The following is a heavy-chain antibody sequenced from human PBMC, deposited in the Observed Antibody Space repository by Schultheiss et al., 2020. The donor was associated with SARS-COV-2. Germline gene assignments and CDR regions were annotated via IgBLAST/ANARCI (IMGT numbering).Heavy chain of an antibody. D-gene: IGHD2-21*01. V-gene: IGHV4-61*08. CDR3: ANLHMSGPYNWFDP. Sequence: SETLSLTCTVSGGSISSGGYYWSWIRQHPGKGLEWIGYIYYSGSTNYNPSLKNRVTISVDTSKNQFSLKLSSVTAADTAVYYCANLHMSGPYNWFDPWGQGTLVTVSS. CDR2: IYYSGST. J-gene: IGHJ5*02. CDR1: GGSISSGGYY.